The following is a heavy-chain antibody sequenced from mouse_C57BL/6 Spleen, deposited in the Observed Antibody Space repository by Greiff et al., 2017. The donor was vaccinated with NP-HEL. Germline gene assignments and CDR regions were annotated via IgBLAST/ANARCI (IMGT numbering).Heavy chain of an antibody. CDR2: IYPSDSET. J-gene: IGHJ2*01. V-gene: IGHV1-61*01. CDR3: ARSYYGSSYSD. Sequence: VQLQQPGAELVRPGSSVKLSCKASGYTFTSYWMDWVKQRPGQGLEWIGNIYPSDSETHYNQKFKDKATLTVDKSSSTAYMQLSSLTSDDSAVYYCARSYYGSSYSDWGKGTTLTVSS. D-gene: IGHD1-1*01. CDR1: GYTFTSYW.